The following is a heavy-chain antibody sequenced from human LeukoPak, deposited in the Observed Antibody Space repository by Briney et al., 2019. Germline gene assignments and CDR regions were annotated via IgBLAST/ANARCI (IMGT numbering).Heavy chain of an antibody. V-gene: IGHV3-23*01. Sequence: GGSLRLSCAASGFTFSSYAMNWVRQAPGKGLEWVAGISSGDRTFHAESVKGRFTISRDNSKNTLYLQMNSLRAEDTAVYYCARDPGGYGSYFDYWGQGTLVTVSS. CDR3: ARDPGGYGSYFDY. CDR2: ISSGDRT. J-gene: IGHJ4*02. CDR1: GFTFSSYA. D-gene: IGHD3-10*01.